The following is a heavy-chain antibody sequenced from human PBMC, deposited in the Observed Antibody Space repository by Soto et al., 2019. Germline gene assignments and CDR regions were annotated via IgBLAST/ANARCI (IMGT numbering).Heavy chain of an antibody. V-gene: IGHV5-51*01. CDR2: IYPGDSDT. Sequence: ESLKIYCKGSGYSFTSYWIGWLRQMPGKGLEWMGIIYPGDSDTRYSPSFQGQVTISADKSISTAYLQWSSLKASDTAMYYCARHGHVDTAMAEANYYYYYGMDVWGQGTTDTVSS. CDR3: ARHGHVDTAMAEANYYYYYGMDV. J-gene: IGHJ6*02. D-gene: IGHD5-18*01. CDR1: GYSFTSYW.